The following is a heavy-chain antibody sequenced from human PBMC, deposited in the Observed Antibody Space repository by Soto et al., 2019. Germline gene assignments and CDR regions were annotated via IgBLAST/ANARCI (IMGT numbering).Heavy chain of an antibody. CDR2: ISSNGVGT. J-gene: IGHJ6*03. CDR1: GFTLSGYA. V-gene: IGHV3-64*01. D-gene: IGHD6-6*01. Sequence: EVQLAESGGGLAQPGGSLRLSCAASGFTLSGYAMDWVRQAPGKGLEYVSGISSNGVGTYYANSVQGRFTISRDNSKNTVYLQMGSLRPEDMAVYYCARRARQDLYYMDVWGKGTTVTVSS. CDR3: ARRARQDLYYMDV.